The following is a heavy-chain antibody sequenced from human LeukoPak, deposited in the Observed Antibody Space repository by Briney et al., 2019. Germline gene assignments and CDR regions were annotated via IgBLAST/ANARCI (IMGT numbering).Heavy chain of an antibody. CDR3: AREERGDGCGY. CDR1: GYTFTGYY. Sequence: ASVKVSCKASGYTFTGYYMHWVRQAPGQGLEWMGRINPNSGGTNYAQKFQGRVTTTRDTSISTAYMELSRLRSDDTAVYCCAREERGDGCGYWGQGTLVTVSS. V-gene: IGHV1-2*06. J-gene: IGHJ4*02. CDR2: INPNSGGT. D-gene: IGHD5-24*01.